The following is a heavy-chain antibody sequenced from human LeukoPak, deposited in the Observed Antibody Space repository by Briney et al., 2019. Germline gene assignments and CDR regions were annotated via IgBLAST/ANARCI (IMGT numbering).Heavy chain of an antibody. CDR2: IYYSGST. CDR1: GGSVSSGSYY. V-gene: IGHV4-61*01. J-gene: IGHJ4*02. Sequence: SETLSLTCTVSGGSVSSGSYYWSWIRQPPGKGLDWIGYIYYSGSTNYNPSLKSRVTISVDTSKNQFSLKLSSVTAADTAVYYCARDHLEGFDYWGQGTLVTVSS. CDR3: ARDHLEGFDY. D-gene: IGHD5-24*01.